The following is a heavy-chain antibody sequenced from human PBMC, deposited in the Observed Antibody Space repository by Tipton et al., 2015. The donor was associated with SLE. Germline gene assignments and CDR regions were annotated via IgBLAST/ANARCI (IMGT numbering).Heavy chain of an antibody. CDR1: GGSIRSSRHF. CDR2: LYYSGNT. CDR3: ARGYCSDGVCYGFGFFDY. V-gene: IGHV4-39*07. J-gene: IGHJ4*02. D-gene: IGHD2-8*01. Sequence: TLSLTCTVSGGSIRSSRHFWGWIRQPPGKGLEWIGVLYYSGNTYYIPSLKSPVTLSIDTSKNQFSLKMRSVTAADTAVYFCARGYCSDGVCYGFGFFDYWGQGNLVTVSS.